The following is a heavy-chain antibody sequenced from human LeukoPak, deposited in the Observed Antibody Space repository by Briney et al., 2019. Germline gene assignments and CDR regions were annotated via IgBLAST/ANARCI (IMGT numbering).Heavy chain of an antibody. CDR3: ARSMLRFLEWLPADY. CDR1: GFTFSSYA. Sequence: GGSLRLSCAASGFTFSSYAMHWVRQAPGKGLGYVSAISSNGGSTYYANSVKGRFTISRDNSKNTLYLQMGSLRAEDMAVYYCARSMLRFLEWLPADYWGQGTLVTVSS. D-gene: IGHD3-3*01. CDR2: ISSNGGST. V-gene: IGHV3-64*01. J-gene: IGHJ4*02.